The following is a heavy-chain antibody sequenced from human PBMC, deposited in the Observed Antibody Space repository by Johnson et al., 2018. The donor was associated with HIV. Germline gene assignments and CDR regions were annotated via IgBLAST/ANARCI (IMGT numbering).Heavy chain of an antibody. CDR1: GFTFSSYA. D-gene: IGHD2-15*01. Sequence: QVQLVESGGGLVQPGGSLRLSCAASGFTFSSYAMNWVRQAPGKGLEWVALMSYDGSNKFYADSLKGRFTVSRDISKNTLYLQMNSLRVEDTAVYYCARDKYCSGGSCYLDAFDIWGQGTMVIVSS. V-gene: IGHV3-30*04. CDR3: ARDKYCSGGSCYLDAFDI. J-gene: IGHJ3*02. CDR2: MSYDGSNK.